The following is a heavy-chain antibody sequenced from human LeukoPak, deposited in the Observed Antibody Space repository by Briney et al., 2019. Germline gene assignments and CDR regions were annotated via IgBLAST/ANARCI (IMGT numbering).Heavy chain of an antibody. D-gene: IGHD3-9*01. CDR3: AKFYDILTSYFDY. CDR1: GFTFSSYA. V-gene: IGHV3-23*01. Sequence: GGSLRLSCAASGFTFSSYAMSWVRQSPGKGLEWVSGLSGGGGSTYYAYYTDSVKGRFTISRDNSKNTLYLEMNSLRAEDTAVYYCAKFYDILTSYFDYWGQGTLVTVSS. CDR2: LSGGGGST. J-gene: IGHJ4*02.